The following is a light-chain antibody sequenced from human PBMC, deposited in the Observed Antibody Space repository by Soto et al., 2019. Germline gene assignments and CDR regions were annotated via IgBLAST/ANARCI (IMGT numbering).Light chain of an antibody. Sequence: QSALTQPASVSGSPGQSITISCTGTSSDVGGYNYVSWYQQHPGKAPKLMIYDVTNRPSGVSNRFSGSKSDNTASLTISGLQAEHEADYYCSSYTSSSTWVFGGGTKLTVL. CDR1: SSDVGGYNY. CDR2: DVT. V-gene: IGLV2-14*01. J-gene: IGLJ3*02. CDR3: SSYTSSSTWV.